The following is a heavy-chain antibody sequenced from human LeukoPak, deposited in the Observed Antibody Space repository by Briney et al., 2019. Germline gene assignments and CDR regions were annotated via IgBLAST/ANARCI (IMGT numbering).Heavy chain of an antibody. CDR3: ARDQGYSYDYTWFDP. J-gene: IGHJ5*02. CDR1: GGSLSRYY. Sequence: SGTLSLTCTVSGGSLSRYYWSWIRQPPGKGLEGIGDIYYSGSTNYNPSLKSRVTISVDTSKNQFSLKLSSVTAADTAVYYCARDQGYSYDYTWFDPWGQGTLVTVSS. V-gene: IGHV4-59*01. CDR2: IYYSGST. D-gene: IGHD5-18*01.